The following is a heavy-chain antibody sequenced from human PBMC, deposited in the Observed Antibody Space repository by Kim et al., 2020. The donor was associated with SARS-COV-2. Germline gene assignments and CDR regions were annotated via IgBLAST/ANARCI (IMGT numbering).Heavy chain of an antibody. J-gene: IGHJ4*02. CDR1: GFTFSSYS. CDR2: ISSSSSYI. CDR3: ASDYPDYGDYVRYFDY. V-gene: IGHV3-21*01. Sequence: GGSLRLSCAASGFTFSSYSMNWVRQAPGKGLEWVSSISSSSSYIYYADSVKGRFTISRDNAKNSLYLQMNSLRAEDTAVYYCASDYPDYGDYVRYFDYWGQGTLVTVSS. D-gene: IGHD4-17*01.